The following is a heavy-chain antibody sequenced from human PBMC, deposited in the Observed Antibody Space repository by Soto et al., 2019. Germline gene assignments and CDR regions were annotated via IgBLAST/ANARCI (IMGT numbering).Heavy chain of an antibody. J-gene: IGHJ6*02. D-gene: IGHD4-17*01. CDR2: INPSGGGT. CDR3: ARGPKLTDFGDRGYYGMDV. CDR1: GYTFSNYY. Sequence: QVHLVQSGAEVKKPGASVTFPCKASGYTFSNYYMHWVRQAPGQGLEWVGIINPSGGGTTYAQNFQDRVTMTRDTSTSTVYMELNSLRSEDTAVYYCARGPKLTDFGDRGYYGMDVWGHGTTVTVSS. V-gene: IGHV1-46*01.